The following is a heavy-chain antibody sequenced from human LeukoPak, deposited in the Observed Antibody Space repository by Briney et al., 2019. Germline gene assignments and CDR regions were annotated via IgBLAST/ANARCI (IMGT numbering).Heavy chain of an antibody. J-gene: IGHJ4*02. V-gene: IGHV3-23*01. Sequence: PGGSLRLSCAASGFIFSSYTITWVRQAPGRGLEWVSGISGSGGSAGSTYHTDSVKGRFTISRDNSKNTLYLQMNSLRAEDTAVYYCAKISSMYYYDSSGYWMLDYWGQGTLVTVSS. D-gene: IGHD3-22*01. CDR1: GFIFSSYT. CDR3: AKISSMYYYDSSGYWMLDY. CDR2: ISGSGGSAGST.